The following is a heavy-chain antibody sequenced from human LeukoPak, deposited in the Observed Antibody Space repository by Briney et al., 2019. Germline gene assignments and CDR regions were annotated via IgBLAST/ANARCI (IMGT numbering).Heavy chain of an antibody. J-gene: IGHJ4*02. D-gene: IGHD6-6*01. Sequence: GGSLRLSCAASGFTFSNYAMSWVRHAPGKGLEWVSFISGSAASTYYADSVKGRFTISRDNSENTLYLQMNSLRADDTAVCYCAKAGNQARPTYFDYWGQGTLVTVSS. V-gene: IGHV3-23*01. CDR3: AKAGNQARPTYFDY. CDR1: GFTFSNYA. CDR2: ISGSAAST.